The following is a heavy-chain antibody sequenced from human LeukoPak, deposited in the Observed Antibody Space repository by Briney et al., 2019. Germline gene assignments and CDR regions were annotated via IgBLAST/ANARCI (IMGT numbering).Heavy chain of an antibody. Sequence: PSETLSLTCDVSGDSISTPHWWSWIRQPPGKGLEWIGYISYSGTTNYNPSLKSRVTISINTSKNQFSLQLNSVTAADTAVYFCAREDSGSYFDSWGQGTLVTVSS. CDR1: GDSISTPHW. CDR2: ISYSGTT. J-gene: IGHJ4*02. V-gene: IGHV4-59*11. CDR3: AREDSGSYFDS. D-gene: IGHD1-26*01.